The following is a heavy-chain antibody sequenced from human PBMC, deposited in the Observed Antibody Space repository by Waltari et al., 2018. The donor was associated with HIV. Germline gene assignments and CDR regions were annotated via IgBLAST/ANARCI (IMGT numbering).Heavy chain of an antibody. D-gene: IGHD4-4*01. Sequence: QVQLQQSGPGLVKPSETLSLTCTVFGGPISNYYWSWIRQPPGKGLEWIGYISHSGSTKYNPSLKSRVTISVDTSKNQFSLKVRSVTAADTATYFCARARPLLTTWAGVYDIWGQGTMVIVSS. J-gene: IGHJ3*02. CDR2: ISHSGST. CDR1: GGPISNYY. V-gene: IGHV4-59*12. CDR3: ARARPLLTTWAGVYDI.